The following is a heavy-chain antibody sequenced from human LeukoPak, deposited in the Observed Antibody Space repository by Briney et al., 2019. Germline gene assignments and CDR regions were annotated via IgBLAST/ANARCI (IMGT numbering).Heavy chain of an antibody. Sequence: SETLSLTCTVSGGSISSGGHYWSWIRQPPGKGLEWIGEINHSGSTNYNPSLKSRVTISVDTSKNQFSLKLSSVTAADTAVYYCAREEWELIYWGQGTLVTVSS. D-gene: IGHD1-26*01. CDR2: INHSGST. CDR1: GGSISSGGHY. J-gene: IGHJ4*02. V-gene: IGHV4-39*07. CDR3: AREEWELIY.